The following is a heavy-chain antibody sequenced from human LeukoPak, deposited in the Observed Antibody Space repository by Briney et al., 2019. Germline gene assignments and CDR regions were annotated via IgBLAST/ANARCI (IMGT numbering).Heavy chain of an antibody. D-gene: IGHD6-19*01. V-gene: IGHV1-46*01. CDR1: GYTFTSYY. CDR3: ARVIAVAGTSDY. CDR2: INPSGGST. Sequence: ASVKVSCKASGYTFTSYYMHRVRQAPGQGLEWMGIINPSGGSTSYAQKFQGRVTMTRDTSTSTVYMELSSLRSEDTAVYYCARVIAVAGTSDYWGQGTLVTVSS. J-gene: IGHJ4*02.